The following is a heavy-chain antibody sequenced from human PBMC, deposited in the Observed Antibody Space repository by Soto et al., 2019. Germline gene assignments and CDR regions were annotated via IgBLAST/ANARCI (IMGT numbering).Heavy chain of an antibody. V-gene: IGHV4-39*01. CDR1: GGSISSSSYY. CDR3: ARRGSVAGGDDDFDI. CDR2: IYYSGST. D-gene: IGHD6-19*01. J-gene: IGHJ3*02. Sequence: QLQLQEPGPGLVKPSETLSLTCTVSGGSISSSSYYWGWIRQPPGKGLEWIGSIYYSGSTYYNPSLKSRVTISVDTSKNQFSLKLSSVTAADTAVYYCARRGSVAGGDDDFDIWGQGTMVTVSS.